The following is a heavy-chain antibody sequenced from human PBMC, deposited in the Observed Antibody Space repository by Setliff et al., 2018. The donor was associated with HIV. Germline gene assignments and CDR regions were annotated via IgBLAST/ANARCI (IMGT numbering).Heavy chain of an antibody. CDR2: ISSNGGST. Sequence: GGSLRLSCAASGFAFSFYAMHWVRQAPGKGLEYVSAISSNGGSTYYADSVKGRFTISRDNSKNTLYLQMSSLRAEDTAVYYCVKARVDGDYYYYYYMDVWGKGTTVTVSS. V-gene: IGHV3-64D*09. J-gene: IGHJ6*03. CDR3: VKARVDGDYYYYYYMDV. CDR1: GFAFSFYA. D-gene: IGHD4-17*01.